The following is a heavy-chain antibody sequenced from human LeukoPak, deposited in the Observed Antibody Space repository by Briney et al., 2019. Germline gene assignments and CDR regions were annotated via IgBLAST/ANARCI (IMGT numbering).Heavy chain of an antibody. J-gene: IGHJ4*02. CDR2: IYTNGGA. Sequence: SETLSLTCTVSGGSVTSGNYYWNWIRQPAGKGLEWIGRIYTNGGASYNPSLKSRVTISINASKNQFSLKLSSVTAADTAVYYCAREPPGYWGQGILVTVSS. V-gene: IGHV4-61*02. CDR3: AREPPGY. CDR1: GGSVTSGNYY.